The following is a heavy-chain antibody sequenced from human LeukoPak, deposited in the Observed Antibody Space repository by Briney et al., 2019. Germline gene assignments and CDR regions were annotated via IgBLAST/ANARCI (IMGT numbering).Heavy chain of an antibody. CDR1: GFTFSSYG. J-gene: IGHJ5*02. CDR3: AGTSGWFDP. D-gene: IGHD1-1*01. Sequence: GGSLRLSCAASGFTFSSYGMHWVRQAPGKGLEWVAVISYDGSNKYYADSVKGRFTISRDNSKNTLYLQMSSLRGEDTAVYYCAGTSGWFDPWGQGTLVTVSS. V-gene: IGHV3-30*03. CDR2: ISYDGSNK.